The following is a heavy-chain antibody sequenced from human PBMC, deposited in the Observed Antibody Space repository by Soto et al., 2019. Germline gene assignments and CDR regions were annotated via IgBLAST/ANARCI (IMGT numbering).Heavy chain of an antibody. CDR1: GYTLTRYG. J-gene: IGHJ2*01. CDR3: AREVFRYFDL. V-gene: IGHV1-18*01. CDR2: ISAYNANT. Sequence: QVHLVQSGAEVKKPGASVKVSCKASGYTLTRYGITWVRQAPGQGLEWMGSISAYNANTNYAQKLQSRLTITTDTSTSTAYIELRSLTSDDSAVYYCAREVFRYFDLWGRGTLVSVSS. D-gene: IGHD1-20*01.